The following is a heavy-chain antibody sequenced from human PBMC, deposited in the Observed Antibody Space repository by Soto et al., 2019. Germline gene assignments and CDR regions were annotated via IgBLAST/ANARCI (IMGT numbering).Heavy chain of an antibody. Sequence: PSETLSLTCTVSSGSINSFSWSWIRQPAGKGLEWIGRIHSSGTTNDNPSLKSRVTMSVDTSRNQFSLKLTSVTAADTAVYYCARDRIIGTSYSDYWGQGVLVTVSS. CDR3: ARDRIIGTSYSDY. D-gene: IGHD1-7*01. CDR2: IHSSGTT. J-gene: IGHJ4*02. V-gene: IGHV4-4*07. CDR1: SGSINSFS.